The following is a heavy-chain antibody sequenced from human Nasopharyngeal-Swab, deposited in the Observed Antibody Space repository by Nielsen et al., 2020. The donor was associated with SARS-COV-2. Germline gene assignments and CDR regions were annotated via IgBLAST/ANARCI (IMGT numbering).Heavy chain of an antibody. D-gene: IGHD6-13*01. CDR2: IKQDGSEK. CDR3: ARDPLSSWQAIGNWYFDL. V-gene: IGHV3-7*01. Sequence: GGSLRLSCAASGFTFSSYWMSWVRQAPGKGLEWVANIKQDGSEKYYVDSVKGRFTISRDNAKNSLYLQMNSPRAEDTAVYYCARDPLSSWQAIGNWYFDLWGRGTLVTVSS. J-gene: IGHJ2*01. CDR1: GFTFSSYW.